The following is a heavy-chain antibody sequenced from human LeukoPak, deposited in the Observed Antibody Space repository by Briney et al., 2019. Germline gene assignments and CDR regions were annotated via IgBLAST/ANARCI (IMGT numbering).Heavy chain of an antibody. D-gene: IGHD6-6*01. Sequence: ASVKVSCKASGYTFASYGISWVRQAPGQGLEWMGWISAYNGNTNYAQKLQGRVTMTTDTSTSTAYMELRSLRSDDTAVYYCARDVPSRIAWDYWGQGTLVTVSS. J-gene: IGHJ4*02. V-gene: IGHV1-18*01. CDR3: ARDVPSRIAWDY. CDR1: GYTFASYG. CDR2: ISAYNGNT.